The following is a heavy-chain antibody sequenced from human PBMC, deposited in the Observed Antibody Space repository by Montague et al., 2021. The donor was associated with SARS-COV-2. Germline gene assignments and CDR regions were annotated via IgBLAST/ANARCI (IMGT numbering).Heavy chain of an antibody. V-gene: IGHV3-13*01. D-gene: IGHD5-12*01. CDR1: GFTFSSYD. Sequence: SLRLSCAASGFTFSSYDMHWVRQATGKGLEWVSAIGTAGDTYYPGSVKGRFTISRENAKNSLYLQMNSLRAGDTAVYYCARGDIVATIGGYYYCYGMDVWGQGTTVTVSS. CDR2: IGTAGDT. CDR3: ARGDIVATIGGYYYCYGMDV. J-gene: IGHJ6*02.